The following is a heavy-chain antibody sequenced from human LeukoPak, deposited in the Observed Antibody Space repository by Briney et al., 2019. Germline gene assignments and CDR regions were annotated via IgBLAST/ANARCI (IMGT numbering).Heavy chain of an antibody. CDR1: GYTFTSYY. J-gene: IGHJ6*03. D-gene: IGHD3-10*01. CDR2: INPSGGST. Sequence: ASVKVSCKVSGYTFTSYYMHWVRQAPGQGLEWMGIINPSGGSTSYAQKFQGRVTMTRDTSTSTVYMELSSLRSEDTAVYYCARASGSYHYYMDVWGKGTTVTVSS. V-gene: IGHV1-46*03. CDR3: ARASGSYHYYMDV.